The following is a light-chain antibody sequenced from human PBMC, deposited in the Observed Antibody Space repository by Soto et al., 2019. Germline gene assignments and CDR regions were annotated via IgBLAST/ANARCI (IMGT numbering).Light chain of an antibody. Sequence: DTVMTQSPLSLPVTPGEPASISCRSSQSLLHSNGYNYLDWYLQKPGQSPQLLTYLGSSRASGVPDRFSGSVSGTDFTLKISRVEAEDVGFYYCMQSLHTPRTFGQGTNVEIK. CDR3: MQSLHTPRT. CDR1: QSLLHSNGYNY. J-gene: IGKJ1*01. CDR2: LGS. V-gene: IGKV2-28*01.